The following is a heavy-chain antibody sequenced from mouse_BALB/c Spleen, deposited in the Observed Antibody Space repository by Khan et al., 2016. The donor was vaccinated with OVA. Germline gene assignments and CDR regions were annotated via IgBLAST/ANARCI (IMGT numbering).Heavy chain of an antibody. CDR1: GYTFTTYP. J-gene: IGHJ3*01. V-gene: IGHV1-47*01. Sequence: QVRLQQSGTELVKPGASVKMSCKAFGYTFTTYPIEWMKQNHGKSLEWIGNFHTYNDDTKYNEKFKGKAKLTVEKYSCTVYLAISQLTYDDSAVYYCTRRKRYDSAWFAYWGQWTLVTVSA. D-gene: IGHD2-14*01. CDR2: FHTYNDDT. CDR3: TRRKRYDSAWFAY.